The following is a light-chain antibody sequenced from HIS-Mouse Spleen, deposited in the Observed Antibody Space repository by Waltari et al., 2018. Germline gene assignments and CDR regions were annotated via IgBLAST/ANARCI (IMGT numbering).Light chain of an antibody. CDR1: QSLLHSNGYNC. V-gene: IGKV2-28*01. J-gene: IGKJ4*01. CDR3: MQALQTPPGT. Sequence: DIVMTQSPLSLPVTPGEPASISCRSSQSLLHSNGYNCLDWYLQKPGQSPQLLIYLGSNRASGVPDRFSGSGSGTDFTLKISRVEAEDVGVYYCMQALQTPPGTFGGGTKVEIK. CDR2: LGS.